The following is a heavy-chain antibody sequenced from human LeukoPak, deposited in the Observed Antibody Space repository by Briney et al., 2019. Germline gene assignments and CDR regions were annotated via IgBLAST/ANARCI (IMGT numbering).Heavy chain of an antibody. CDR2: IWYDGSNK. CDR3: ARDFGSSPFDY. CDR1: GFTFSSYG. V-gene: IGHV3-33*01. D-gene: IGHD6-13*01. Sequence: GGSLRLSCAASGFTFSSYGMHWVRQAPGKGLEWVAVIWYDGSNKYYADSVKGRFTISRDNSKNTLYLQTNSLRAEDTAVYYCARDFGSSPFDYWGQGTLVTVSS. J-gene: IGHJ4*02.